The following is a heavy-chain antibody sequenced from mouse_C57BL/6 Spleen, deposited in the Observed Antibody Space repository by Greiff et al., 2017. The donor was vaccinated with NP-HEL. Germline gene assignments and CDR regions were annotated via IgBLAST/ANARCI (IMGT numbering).Heavy chain of an antibody. CDR2: ISSGGSYT. CDR3: ARHGDWDPFDY. J-gene: IGHJ2*01. CDR1: GFTFSSYG. D-gene: IGHD4-1*01. Sequence: EVMLVESGGDLVKPGGSLKLSCAASGFTFSSYGMSWVRQTPDKRLEWVATISSGGSYTYYPDSVKGRFTISRDNAKNTLYLQMSSLKSEDTAMYYCARHGDWDPFDYWGQGTTLTVSS. V-gene: IGHV5-6*01.